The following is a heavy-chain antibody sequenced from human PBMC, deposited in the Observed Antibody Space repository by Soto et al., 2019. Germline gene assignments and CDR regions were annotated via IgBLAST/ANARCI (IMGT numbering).Heavy chain of an antibody. D-gene: IGHD2-2*01. V-gene: IGHV4-34*01. CDR3: ARGFYCSSTSCSSYFDY. CDR1: GGSFSGYY. CDR2: INHSGST. Sequence: PSETLPLTWAVYGGSFSGYYWSWIRQPPGKGLEWIGEINHSGSTNYNPSLKSRVTISVDTSKNQFSLKLSSVTAADTAVYYCARGFYCSSTSCSSYFDYWGQGTLVTVSS. J-gene: IGHJ4*02.